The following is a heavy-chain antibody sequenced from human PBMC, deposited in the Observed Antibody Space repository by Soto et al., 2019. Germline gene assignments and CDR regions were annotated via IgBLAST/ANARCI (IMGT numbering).Heavy chain of an antibody. D-gene: IGHD3-10*01. J-gene: IGHJ4*02. CDR1: GFTFSSSW. CDR2: INSDGSTT. V-gene: IGHV3-74*03. Sequence: EVQLVESGGGLVQPGGSLRLSCAASGFTFSSSWMHWVRQVPGKGLVWVSRINSDGSTTQYADSVRGRFTISRDNAKNTLFLEVNSLTIEDTAVYFCACLPRPRGACDFWGQGTLVTVSS. CDR3: ACLPRPRGACDF.